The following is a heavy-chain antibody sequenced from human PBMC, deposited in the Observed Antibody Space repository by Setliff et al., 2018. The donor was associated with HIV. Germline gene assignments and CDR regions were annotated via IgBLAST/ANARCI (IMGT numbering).Heavy chain of an antibody. D-gene: IGHD3-10*01. CDR2: IIPIFGTV. V-gene: IGHV1-69*13. CDR1: GGTFSIYG. Sequence: SVKVSCKASGGTFSIYGISWLRQAPGQGLEWMGGIIPIFGTVKYAQKFQGRVTITADESTNTAYMELSSLRFEDTAIYYCASDSPAARFEELEDHYYYFMDVWGKGTTVTVSS. CDR3: ASDSPAARFEELEDHYYYFMDV. J-gene: IGHJ6*03.